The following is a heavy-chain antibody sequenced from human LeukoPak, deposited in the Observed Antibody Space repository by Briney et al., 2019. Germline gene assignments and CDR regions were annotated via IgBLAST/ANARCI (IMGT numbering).Heavy chain of an antibody. CDR1: GGSISSSSYY. D-gene: IGHD2-2*01. CDR2: IYYSGST. J-gene: IGHJ6*02. Sequence: PSETLSRTCTVSGGSISSSSYYWGWIRQPPGKGLEWIGSIYYSGSTYYNPSLKSRVTISVDTSKNQFSLKLSSVTAADTAVYYCARQVVVPAAMMGYYYYGMDVWGQGTTVAVSS. CDR3: ARQVVVPAAMMGYYYYGMDV. V-gene: IGHV4-39*01.